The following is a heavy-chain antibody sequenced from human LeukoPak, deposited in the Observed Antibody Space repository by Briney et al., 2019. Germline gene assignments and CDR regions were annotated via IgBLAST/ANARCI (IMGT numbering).Heavy chain of an antibody. D-gene: IGHD6-13*01. CDR2: IYSGGST. Sequence: GGSLRLSCAASGFTVSSNHMSWVRQAPGKGLEWVSVIYSGGSTYYADSVKGRFTISRDNPKNTLYLQMNSLRAEDTAVYYCASLSSSWYGFDYWGQGTLVTVSS. CDR3: ASLSSSWYGFDY. V-gene: IGHV3-53*01. CDR1: GFTVSSNH. J-gene: IGHJ4*02.